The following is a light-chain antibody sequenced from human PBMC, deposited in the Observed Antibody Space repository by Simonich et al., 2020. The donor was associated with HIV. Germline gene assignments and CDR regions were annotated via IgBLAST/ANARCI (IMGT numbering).Light chain of an antibody. Sequence: DIVMTQSPDSLAVSLGERATINCKSSQSVLYSSNSKNYLAWYQQKPGQPPKLFIYWASTRESGVPDRFSASGSRTDFTLTISSLQAEDVAIYYCQQYYSTPPTFGQGTKVEIK. V-gene: IGKV4-1*01. J-gene: IGKJ1*01. CDR2: WAS. CDR1: QSVLYSSNSKNY. CDR3: QQYYSTPPT.